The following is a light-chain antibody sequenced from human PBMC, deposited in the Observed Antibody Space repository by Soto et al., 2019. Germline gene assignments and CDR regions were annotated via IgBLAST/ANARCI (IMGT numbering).Light chain of an antibody. CDR1: QSVNSN. Sequence: EIVLTQSPGTLSLSPGERATLSCRASQSVNSNLAWYQQKPGQAPSLLIYGAFTRATGIPARFSGTGSGTEFTLTISSLQSEDFALYYCQQYNDWPLTFGRGTKVDIK. CDR2: GAF. V-gene: IGKV3-15*01. CDR3: QQYNDWPLT. J-gene: IGKJ1*01.